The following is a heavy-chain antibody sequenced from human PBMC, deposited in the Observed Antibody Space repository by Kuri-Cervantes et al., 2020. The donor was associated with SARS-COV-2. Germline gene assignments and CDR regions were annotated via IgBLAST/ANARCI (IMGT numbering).Heavy chain of an antibody. V-gene: IGHV1-69*13. D-gene: IGHD2-15*01. CDR2: IIPIFGTA. J-gene: IGHJ6*02. CDR1: GGTFSSYA. CDR3: ARDRVVPGGYYYCGMDV. Sequence: SVKVSCKASGGTFSSYAISWVRQAPGQGLEWMGGIIPIFGTANYAQKFQGRVTITADESTSTAYMELSGLRSEDTAVYYCARDRVVPGGYYYCGMDVWGQGTTVTVSS.